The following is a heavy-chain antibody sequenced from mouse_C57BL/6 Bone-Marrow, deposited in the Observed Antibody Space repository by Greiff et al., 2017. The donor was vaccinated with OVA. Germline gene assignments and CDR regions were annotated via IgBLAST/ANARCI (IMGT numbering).Heavy chain of an antibody. Sequence: VQLQQSGAELARPGASVKMSCKASGYTFTSYTMHWVKQRPGQGLEWIGYINPSSGYTKYNQKFKDKATLTADKSSSPAYMQLSSLTAEDSAVYYCARAAWFAYWGQGTLVTVSA. J-gene: IGHJ3*01. CDR2: INPSSGYT. CDR3: ARAAWFAY. CDR1: GYTFTSYT. V-gene: IGHV1-4*01.